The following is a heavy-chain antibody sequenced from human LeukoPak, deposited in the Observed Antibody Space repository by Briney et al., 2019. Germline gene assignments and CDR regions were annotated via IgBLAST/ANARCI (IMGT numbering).Heavy chain of an antibody. Sequence: PSETLSLTCSVSGGSISSSNYYWGWIRQPPGKGLEWIGSIYYSGSTYYNPSLKSRVTISVDTSKNQFSLKLSSVTAADTAVYYCARVSPNTVTTLQYFDYWGQGTLVTVSS. D-gene: IGHD4-17*01. CDR1: GGSISSSNYY. CDR3: ARVSPNTVTTLQYFDY. V-gene: IGHV4-39*01. J-gene: IGHJ4*02. CDR2: IYYSGST.